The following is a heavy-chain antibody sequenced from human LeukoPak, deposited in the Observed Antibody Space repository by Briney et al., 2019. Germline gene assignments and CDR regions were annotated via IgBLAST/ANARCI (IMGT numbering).Heavy chain of an antibody. D-gene: IGHD3-10*01. J-gene: IGHJ3*02. CDR3: ARPGSSHAFDI. V-gene: IGHV4-34*01. CDR2: INHSGST. Sequence: SETLSLTCAVYGGSFSGYYWSWIRQPPGKGLEWIGEINHSGSTNYNPSLKSRVTISVDTSKNQFSLKLSSVTAADTAVYYCARPGSSHAFDIWGQGTMVTVSS. CDR1: GGSFSGYY.